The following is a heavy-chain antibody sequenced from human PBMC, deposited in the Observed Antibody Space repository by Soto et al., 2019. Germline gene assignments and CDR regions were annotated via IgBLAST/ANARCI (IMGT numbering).Heavy chain of an antibody. CDR3: ARSQGSSTSLEIYYYYYYGMDV. CDR2: IIPIPGTA. D-gene: IGHD2-2*01. V-gene: IGHV1-69*01. CDR1: GGTFGSYA. Sequence: QVQLVQSGAEVKKPGSSVKVSCKASGGTFGSYAISWVRQAHGQVLEWMGGIIPIPGTANYAQKFQGRVTIAADESTSTAYMELSSLRSEDTAVYYCARSQGSSTSLEIYYYYYYGMDVWGPGTTVTVSS. J-gene: IGHJ6*02.